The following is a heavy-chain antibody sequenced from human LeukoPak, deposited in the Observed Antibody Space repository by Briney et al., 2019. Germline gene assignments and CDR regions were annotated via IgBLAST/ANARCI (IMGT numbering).Heavy chain of an antibody. CDR1: GFTVSSNY. CDR3: TRNWGSDNWFDP. J-gene: IGHJ5*02. Sequence: GGSLRLSCAASGFTVSSNYMTWVRQAPGKGLEWVSVIYSGGSTYYADSVKGRFTISRDNSKNTLYLQMNSLRAEDTAVYYCTRNWGSDNWFDPWGQGTLVTVSS. V-gene: IGHV3-53*01. CDR2: IYSGGST. D-gene: IGHD7-27*01.